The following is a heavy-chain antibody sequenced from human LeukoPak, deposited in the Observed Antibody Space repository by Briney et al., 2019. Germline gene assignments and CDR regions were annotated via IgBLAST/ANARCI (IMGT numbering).Heavy chain of an antibody. Sequence: GGSLRLSCAASGFTFSSYSMNWVRQAPGKGLEWVSYISSSSSTIYYADSVKGRFTISRDNAKNSLYLQMNSLRAEDTAVYYCAKDRPLPDYVVDVWGKGTTVTVSS. CDR1: GFTFSSYS. J-gene: IGHJ6*04. V-gene: IGHV3-48*01. CDR2: ISSSSSTI. D-gene: IGHD3-16*01. CDR3: AKDRPLPDYVVDV.